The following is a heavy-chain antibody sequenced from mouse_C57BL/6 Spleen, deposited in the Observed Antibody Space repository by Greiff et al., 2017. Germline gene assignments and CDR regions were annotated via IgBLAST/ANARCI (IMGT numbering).Heavy chain of an antibody. Sequence: QVQLQQSGAELVKPGASVKISCKASGYAFSSYWMNWVKQRPGKGLEWIGQIYPGDGDTNYNGKFKGKATLTADKSSSTAYMQLSSLTSEDSAVYFCAREDYYGSSEGFDYWGQGTTLTVSS. V-gene: IGHV1-80*01. CDR1: GYAFSSYW. J-gene: IGHJ2*01. CDR2: IYPGDGDT. D-gene: IGHD1-1*01. CDR3: AREDYYGSSEGFDY.